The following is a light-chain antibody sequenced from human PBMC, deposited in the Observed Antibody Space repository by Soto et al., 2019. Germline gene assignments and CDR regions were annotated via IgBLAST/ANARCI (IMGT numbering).Light chain of an antibody. CDR1: QGVGGD. CDR3: VQHNSYPRT. J-gene: IGKJ1*01. V-gene: IGKV1-17*01. CDR2: ATS. Sequence: DIQMTQSPSSLSASVGDRVTITCRASQGVGGDAGWYQQKPGKPPKRLIYATSTLQRGIPSRFSGGGFGTEFTLTISSLQPEDFATYYCVQHNSYPRTFGQGTRVEMK.